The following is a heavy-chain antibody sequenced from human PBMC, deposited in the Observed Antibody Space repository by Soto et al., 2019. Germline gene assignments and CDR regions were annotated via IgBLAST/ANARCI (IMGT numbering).Heavy chain of an antibody. CDR1: GGSFSGYY. Sequence: SETLSLTCAVYGGSFSGYYWSWIRQPPGKGLEWIGEINHSGSTNYNPSLKSRVTISVDTSKNQFSLKLSSVTAADTAVYYCAREHLYWWLDPTWGQGTLVTVSS. CDR3: AREHLYWWLDPT. CDR2: INHSGST. D-gene: IGHD6-19*01. V-gene: IGHV4-34*01. J-gene: IGHJ5*02.